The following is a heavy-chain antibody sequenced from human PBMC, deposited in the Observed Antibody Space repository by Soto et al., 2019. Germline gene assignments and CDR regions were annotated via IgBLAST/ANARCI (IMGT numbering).Heavy chain of an antibody. V-gene: IGHV4-61*01. CDR3: ARDTGSGSPLAFADYYYYYGMDV. CDR2: IYYSGST. D-gene: IGHD3-3*01. J-gene: IGHJ6*02. CDR1: GGSVSSGSYY. Sequence: SGTLSLTCTVSGGSVSSGSYYWSWIRQPPGKGLEWIGYIYYSGSTNYNPSLKSRVTISVDTSKNQFSLKLSSVTAADTAVYYCARDTGSGSPLAFADYYYYYGMDVWGQGTTVTVSS.